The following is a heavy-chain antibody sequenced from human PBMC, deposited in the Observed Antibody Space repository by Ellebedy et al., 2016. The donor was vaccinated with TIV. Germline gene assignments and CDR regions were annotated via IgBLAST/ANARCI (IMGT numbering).Heavy chain of an antibody. V-gene: IGHV3-33*01. Sequence: GESLKISCAASGFTFSSYGMHWVRQAPGKGLEWVAVIWYDGSNKYYADSVKGRFTISRDNSKNTLYLQMNSLRAEDTAVYYCARDGRLVDTAMAFDYWGQGTLVTVSS. CDR2: IWYDGSNK. D-gene: IGHD5-18*01. CDR1: GFTFSSYG. CDR3: ARDGRLVDTAMAFDY. J-gene: IGHJ4*02.